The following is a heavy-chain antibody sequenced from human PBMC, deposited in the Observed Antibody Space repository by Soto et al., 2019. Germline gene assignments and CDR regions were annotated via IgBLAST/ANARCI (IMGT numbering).Heavy chain of an antibody. CDR2: INPNSGGT. CDR3: ARDRRELRFLEWFQIGTDV. J-gene: IGHJ6*02. D-gene: IGHD3-3*01. Sequence: ASVKVSCKASGYTFTGYYMHWVRQAPGQGLEWMGWINPNSGGTNYAQKFQGRVTMTRDTSISTAYMELSRLRSDDTAVYYCARDRRELRFLEWFQIGTDVWGQGTTVTVSS. V-gene: IGHV1-2*02. CDR1: GYTFTGYY.